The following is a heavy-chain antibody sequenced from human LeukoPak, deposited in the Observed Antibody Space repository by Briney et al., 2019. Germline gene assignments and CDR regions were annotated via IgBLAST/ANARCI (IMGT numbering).Heavy chain of an antibody. Sequence: LSLTCAVSGGSISSGGYSWSWIRQPPGKGLEWVSSISSDSSYVYYADAVHGRFTVSRDNAKYSLYLQMNSLRAEDTAVYYCVRGSYGAYDYWGQGSLVTVSS. V-gene: IGHV3-21*01. CDR2: ISSDSSYV. D-gene: IGHD4-17*01. CDR1: GGSISSGGYS. CDR3: VRGSYGAYDY. J-gene: IGHJ4*02.